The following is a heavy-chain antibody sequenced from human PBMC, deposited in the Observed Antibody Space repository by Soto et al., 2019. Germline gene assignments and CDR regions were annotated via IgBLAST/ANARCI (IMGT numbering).Heavy chain of an antibody. J-gene: IGHJ5*02. D-gene: IGHD2-15*01. CDR2: ISSSSSYI. Sequence: GGSLRLSCAASGFTFSSYSMNWVRQAPGKGLEWVSSISSSSSYIYYADSVKGRFTISRDNAKNSLYLQMNSLRAEDTAVYYWARDQFGYSGYENPNLRDIVVVVASNWFDPWGQGTLVTVSS. CDR3: ARDQFGYSGYENPNLRDIVVVVASNWFDP. V-gene: IGHV3-21*01. CDR1: GFTFSSYS.